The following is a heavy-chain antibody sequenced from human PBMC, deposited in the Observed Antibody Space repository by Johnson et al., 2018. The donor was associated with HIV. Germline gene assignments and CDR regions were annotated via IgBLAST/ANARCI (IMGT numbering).Heavy chain of an antibody. CDR3: ARAGYSYGLGAFDI. CDR1: GFTFSSYA. J-gene: IGHJ3*02. CDR2: ISYDGSNK. V-gene: IGHV3-30-3*01. D-gene: IGHD5-18*01. Sequence: QVQLVESGGGVVQPGRSLRLSCAASGFTFSSYAMHCVRQAPGKGLEWVAVISYDGSNKYYADSVKGRFTISRNNSNNTLYLQMNSLRAEDTALYYCARAGYSYGLGAFDIWGQGTMVTVSS.